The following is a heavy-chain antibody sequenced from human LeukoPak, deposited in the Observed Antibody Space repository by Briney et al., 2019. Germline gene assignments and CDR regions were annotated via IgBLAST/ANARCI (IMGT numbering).Heavy chain of an antibody. CDR1: GFTFSSYS. J-gene: IGHJ6*03. CDR3: ARDRALVSMVRGVMGYFYYYMDV. CDR2: ISSSSSTI. D-gene: IGHD3-10*01. Sequence: GGSLRLSCAASGFTFSSYSMNWVRQAPGKGLEWVSYISSSSSTIYYANSVKGRFTISRDNAKKSLYLQMNSLRVEDTGVYYCARDRALVSMVRGVMGYFYYYMDVWGKGTTVTISS. V-gene: IGHV3-48*01.